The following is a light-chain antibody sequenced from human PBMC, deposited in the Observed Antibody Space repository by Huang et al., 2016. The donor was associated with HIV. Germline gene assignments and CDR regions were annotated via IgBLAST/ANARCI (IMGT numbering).Light chain of an antibody. Sequence: EIVMTQSPAALSVSPGKRATLSCRASQRVSSNLAWYQQKPGQAPRLLIYGASTRATGIPDRFSGSGSVTEFTLTISSLQSEDFAVYYCQQYNNWPGTFGQGTKVEIK. V-gene: IGKV3-15*01. J-gene: IGKJ1*01. CDR3: QQYNNWPGT. CDR1: QRVSSN. CDR2: GAS.